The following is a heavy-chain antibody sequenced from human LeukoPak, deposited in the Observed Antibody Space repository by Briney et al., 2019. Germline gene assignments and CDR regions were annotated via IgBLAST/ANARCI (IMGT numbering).Heavy chain of an antibody. CDR3: ARMVWKRGYSGYAAY. CDR1: DVSISSYY. Sequence: KPAETLSLTCTVSDVSISSYYWSWIRQPPGKGLEWVGYINDSGSTNYNPTLKSRVTISVDTSKNQFSLKLSSVTAADTAVYYCARMVWKRGYSGYAAYWGQGTLVTVSS. V-gene: IGHV4-59*01. D-gene: IGHD5-12*01. CDR2: INDSGST. J-gene: IGHJ4*02.